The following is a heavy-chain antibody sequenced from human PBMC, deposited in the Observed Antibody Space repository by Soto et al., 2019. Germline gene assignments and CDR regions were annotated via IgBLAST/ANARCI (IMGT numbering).Heavy chain of an antibody. J-gene: IGHJ6*02. CDR3: AKAARGDTAMATYYYYGMDV. V-gene: IGHV3-30*18. D-gene: IGHD5-18*01. CDR1: GFTFSSYG. CDR2: ISYDGSNK. Sequence: GGSLRLSCAASGFTFSSYGMHWVRQAPGKGLEWVAVISYDGSNKYYADSVKGRFTISRDNSKNTLYLQMNSLRAEDTAVYYCAKAARGDTAMATYYYYGMDVWGQGTTVTVSS.